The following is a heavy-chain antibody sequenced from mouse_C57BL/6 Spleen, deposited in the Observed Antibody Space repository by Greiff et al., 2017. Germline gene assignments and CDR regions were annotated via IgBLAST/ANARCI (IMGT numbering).Heavy chain of an antibody. CDR3: VRQGGDYYAMDY. CDR2: IRSKSNNYAT. V-gene: IGHV10-1*01. J-gene: IGHJ4*01. CDR1: GFSFNTYA. Sequence: VQLQQSGGGLVQPKGSLKLSCAASGFSFNTYAMNWVRQAPGKGLEWVARIRSKSNNYATYYADSVKDRFTISRDDSESMLYLQMNNLKTEDTAMYYCVRQGGDYYAMDYWGQGTSVTVSS.